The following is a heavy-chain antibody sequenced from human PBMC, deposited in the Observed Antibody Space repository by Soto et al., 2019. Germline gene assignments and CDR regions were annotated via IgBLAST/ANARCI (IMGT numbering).Heavy chain of an antibody. D-gene: IGHD2-21*01. CDR2: IYYSGST. Sequence: SETLSLTCTVSGGSISSSSYYWGWIRQPPGKGLEWIGSIYYSGSTYYNPSLKSRVTISVDTSKNQFSLKLSSVTAADTAVYYCARRRDWGGWFDPWGQGTLVTVSS. CDR1: GGSISSSSYY. CDR3: ARRRDWGGWFDP. J-gene: IGHJ5*02. V-gene: IGHV4-39*01.